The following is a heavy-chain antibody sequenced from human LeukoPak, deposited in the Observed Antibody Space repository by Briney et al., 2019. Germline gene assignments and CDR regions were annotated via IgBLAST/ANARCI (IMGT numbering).Heavy chain of an antibody. CDR1: GFTFRTYW. Sequence: GGSLRLSCVGSGFTFRTYWMGWVRQSPGKGLEWVGNIKQDGSEEYYVGSVKGRFTISRDNSKNTLYLQMNSLRAEDTAVYYCAKDPGNYDFWSGYTYYFDYWGQGTLVTVSS. V-gene: IGHV3-7*01. CDR3: AKDPGNYDFWSGYTYYFDY. CDR2: IKQDGSEE. J-gene: IGHJ4*02. D-gene: IGHD3-3*01.